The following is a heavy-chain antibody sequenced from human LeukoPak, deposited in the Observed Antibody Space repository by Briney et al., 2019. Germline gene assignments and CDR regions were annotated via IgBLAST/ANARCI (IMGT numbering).Heavy chain of an antibody. V-gene: IGHV3-7*02. CDR3: ASTQTFDY. Sequence: PGGSLRLSCVASGFTFSNCWMTWVRQAPGKGLEWVANIKQDGSDKFYVDSVKGRFTISRDNAKNSLYLQMNSLRAEDTAVYYCASTQTFDYWGQGTLVTVPS. CDR2: IKQDGSDK. J-gene: IGHJ4*02. CDR1: GFTFSNCW.